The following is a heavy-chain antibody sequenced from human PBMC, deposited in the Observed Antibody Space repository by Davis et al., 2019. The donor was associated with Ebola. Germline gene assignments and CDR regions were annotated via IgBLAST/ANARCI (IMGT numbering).Heavy chain of an antibody. Sequence: SETLSLTCNVSGASISSGFFSWTWVRQPAGKGLEWIGHVYTSGSPKYNPSLESRVTISLDTSKNQFSLKLTSVTAADTAVYFCARLSGLFSSSSGALYFDLWGRGTLVSVSS. CDR2: VYTSGSP. CDR1: GASISSGFFS. V-gene: IGHV4-61*09. J-gene: IGHJ2*01. CDR3: ARLSGLFSSSSGALYFDL. D-gene: IGHD6-6*01.